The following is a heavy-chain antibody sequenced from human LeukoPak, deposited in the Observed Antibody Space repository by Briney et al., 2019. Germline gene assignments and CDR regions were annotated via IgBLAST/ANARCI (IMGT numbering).Heavy chain of an antibody. CDR2: IWYTGSKK. CDR1: GFTFSSYG. D-gene: IGHD3-10*01. V-gene: IGHV3-33*01. J-gene: IGHJ4*02. CDR3: ARDPYGSGDGYFDY. Sequence: TEGSLRLSCAASGFTFSSYGMHWVRQAPGKGLEWVALIWYTGSKKYYADSVKGRLTISRDNSKNTLYLQMSSLRAEDTAVYYCARDPYGSGDGYFDYWGQGTLVTVSS.